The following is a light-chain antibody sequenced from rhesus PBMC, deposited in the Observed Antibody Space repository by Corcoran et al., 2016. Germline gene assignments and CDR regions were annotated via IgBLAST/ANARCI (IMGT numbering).Light chain of an antibody. Sequence: DIQMTQSPSSMSASVGDKVTITCRASQGISSWIDWYQQKPGKAPKLLIYGASSLQSGGPSRVSGSGSASDYTLSISSLQSVDFATYFCQQGYNTPYSCGQGTKIEI. CDR3: QQGYNTPYS. CDR2: GAS. CDR1: QGISSW. J-gene: IGKJ2*01. V-gene: IGKV1-18*01.